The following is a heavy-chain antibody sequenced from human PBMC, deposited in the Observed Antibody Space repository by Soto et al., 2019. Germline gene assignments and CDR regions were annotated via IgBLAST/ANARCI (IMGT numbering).Heavy chain of an antibody. D-gene: IGHD3-22*01. V-gene: IGHV5-10-1*01. CDR2: IDPSDSYT. Sequence: GESLKIAWKGSGYNFISYWISWVRQMPGKGLEWMGRIDPSDSYTKYSPSFQGHVNISADKSISTAYLQWSSLKASDTAMYYCARPYSIGEDTDXWGQGTTVTVS. CDR3: ARPYSIGEDTDX. J-gene: IGHJ6*02. CDR1: GYNFISYW.